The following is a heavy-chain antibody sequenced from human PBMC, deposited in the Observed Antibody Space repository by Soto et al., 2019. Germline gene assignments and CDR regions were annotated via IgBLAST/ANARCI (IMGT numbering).Heavy chain of an antibody. CDR1: GDTIRSDY. J-gene: IGHJ4*02. CDR3: ARQGEYCSTTSCYGNDY. V-gene: IGHV4-59*08. Sequence: TLSLTCSVSGDTIRSDYWNWIRQPPGKRLEWIGYIHFSGNTNYSPSLNSRVSVSVDTSKNHLSLKLSSVTAADTAVYYCARQGEYCSTTSCYGNDYWRQGTLVTVSS. CDR2: IHFSGNT. D-gene: IGHD2-2*01.